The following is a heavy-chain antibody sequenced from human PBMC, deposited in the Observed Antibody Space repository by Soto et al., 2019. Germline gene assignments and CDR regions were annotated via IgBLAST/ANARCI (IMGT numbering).Heavy chain of an antibody. Sequence: NPGGSLRLSCAASGFTFGDYYMTWIRQSPGKGLECVSYISSSGGTTYHADSVKGRFTISRDNAKNSLYLQMNSLRVEDLAVYYCARDRDAYYYGSGTFHSDYWGQGTLVTVSS. D-gene: IGHD3-10*01. CDR1: GFTFGDYY. V-gene: IGHV3-11*01. CDR3: ARDRDAYYYGSGTFHSDY. J-gene: IGHJ4*02. CDR2: ISSSGGTT.